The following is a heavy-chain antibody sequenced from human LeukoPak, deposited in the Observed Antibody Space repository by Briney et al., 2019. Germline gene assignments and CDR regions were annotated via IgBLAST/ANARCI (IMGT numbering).Heavy chain of an antibody. V-gene: IGHV1-69*13. J-gene: IGHJ5*02. CDR3: ASVRSWPHNWFDP. CDR1: GGTFSSYA. CDR2: IIPIFGTA. D-gene: IGHD6-13*01. Sequence: SVKVSCKASGGTFSSYAISWVRQAPGQGLEWMGGIIPIFGTANYAQRFQGRVTITADESTSTAYMELSSLRSEDTAVYYCASVRSWPHNWFDPWGQGTLVTVSS.